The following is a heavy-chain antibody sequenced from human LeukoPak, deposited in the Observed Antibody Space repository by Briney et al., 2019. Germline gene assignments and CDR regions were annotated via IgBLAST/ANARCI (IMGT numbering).Heavy chain of an antibody. Sequence: GGSLRLSCAASGFTFSSYSMNWVRQAPGKGLEWVAVISYDGSNKYSADSVKGRFTISRDNSKNTLYLHMNSLRAEDTAVYYCAKLGATTHYYYGMDVWGQGTTVTSP. CDR2: ISYDGSNK. CDR1: GFTFSSYS. V-gene: IGHV3-30*18. D-gene: IGHD1-26*01. CDR3: AKLGATTHYYYGMDV. J-gene: IGHJ6*02.